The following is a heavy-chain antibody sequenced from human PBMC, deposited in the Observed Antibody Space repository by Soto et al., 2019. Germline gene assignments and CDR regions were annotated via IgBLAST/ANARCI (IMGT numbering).Heavy chain of an antibody. D-gene: IGHD1-1*01. Sequence: SETLSLTCNVSGGSISSGGFFLKWIRQHPGKGLEWIGYIYYTGGTDYNPSLKSRVTISRDTSKNHLSLILGSVTAADTAMYYCARSTGTYFDYWGQGTPVTLYS. CDR2: IYYTGGT. V-gene: IGHV4-31*03. CDR1: GGSISSGGFF. J-gene: IGHJ4*02. CDR3: ARSTGTYFDY.